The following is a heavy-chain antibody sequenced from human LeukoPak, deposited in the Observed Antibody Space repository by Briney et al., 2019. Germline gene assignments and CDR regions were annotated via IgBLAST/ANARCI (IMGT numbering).Heavy chain of an antibody. CDR3: ARADAIAAAGYDY. CDR1: GGSISSSSYY. Sequence: YPSETLSLTCTVSGGSISSSSYYWGWIRQPPGKGLEWIGSIYYSGSTYYNPSLKSRVTISVDTSKNQFSLKLSSVTAADTGVYYCARADAIAAAGYDYWGQGTLVTVSS. CDR2: IYYSGST. V-gene: IGHV4-39*07. J-gene: IGHJ4*02. D-gene: IGHD6-13*01.